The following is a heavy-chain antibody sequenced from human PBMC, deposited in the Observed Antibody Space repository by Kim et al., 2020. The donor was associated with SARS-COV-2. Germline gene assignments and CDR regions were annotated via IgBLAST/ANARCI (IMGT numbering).Heavy chain of an antibody. J-gene: IGHJ6*02. V-gene: IGHV1-18*01. CDR3: ARRESSGYPLYYYYGMDV. D-gene: IGHD3-22*01. CDR2: ISAYNGNT. CDR1: GYTFTSYG. Sequence: ASVKVSCKASGYTFTSYGISWVRQAPGQGLEWMGWISAYNGNTNYAQKLQGRVTMTTDTSTSTAYMELRSLRSDDTAVYYCARRESSGYPLYYYYGMDVWGQGTTVTVSS.